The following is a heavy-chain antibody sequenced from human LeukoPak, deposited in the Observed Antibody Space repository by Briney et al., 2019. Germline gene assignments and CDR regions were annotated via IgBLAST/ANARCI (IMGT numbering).Heavy chain of an antibody. V-gene: IGHV4-39*01. CDR1: GASISSGNYY. CDR2: IHYSGTT. Sequence: SETLSLTCSVSGASISSGNYYWAWIRQPPGKGLEYLASIHYSGTTYYTPSLKSLVTISVDTSNNQFSLKLSSVTAADTAVYYCARHDPLDVWGQGSTVSVSS. CDR3: ARHDPLDV. J-gene: IGHJ6*02.